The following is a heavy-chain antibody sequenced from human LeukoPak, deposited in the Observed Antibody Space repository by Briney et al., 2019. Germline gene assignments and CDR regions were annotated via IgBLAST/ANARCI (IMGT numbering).Heavy chain of an antibody. Sequence: GGSLRLSCAASGFPFSSYEMNWVRQAPGKGLEWVSYIGSDGNTVYYADSLKGRFTISRDNAKNTLYLQLNSLSVEDTARYYCAKGVAMSDVARHWGQGTLVTVSS. CDR2: IGSDGNTV. V-gene: IGHV3-48*03. D-gene: IGHD6-19*01. CDR1: GFPFSSYE. CDR3: AKGVAMSDVARH. J-gene: IGHJ4*02.